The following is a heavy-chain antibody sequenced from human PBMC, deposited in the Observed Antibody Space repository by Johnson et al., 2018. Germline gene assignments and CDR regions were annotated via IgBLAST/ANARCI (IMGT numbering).Heavy chain of an antibody. V-gene: IGHV3-23*04. CDR3: LKDRDDFWSGYYRGGFDQ. CDR1: GFNFSTYA. CDR2: VSGSGDIV. D-gene: IGHD3-3*01. Sequence: VQLGESGGGLVQPGGSLRLSCAASGFNFSTYAMSWVRQAPGKGLAWVSGVSGSGDIVRYADSVKGRFTISRDNSKKKLYLQMNSLRDEDTAVYYCLKDRDDFWSGYYRGGFDQWGHGTLVTVSS. J-gene: IGHJ4*01.